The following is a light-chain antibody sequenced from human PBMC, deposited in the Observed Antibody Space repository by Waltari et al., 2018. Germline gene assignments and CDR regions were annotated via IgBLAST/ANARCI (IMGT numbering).Light chain of an antibody. CDR3: AAWDDRMNGHWV. V-gene: IGLV1-44*01. CDR1: SSNIGDNV. J-gene: IGLJ3*02. Sequence: QSVLTQPPSASETPGQRVTIPCSGSSSNIGDNVVNWYQQLPGKAPKLHIYRNEHRPSGVPDRFSASESGTSASLAISGLQSEDEADYYCAAWDDRMNGHWVFGGGTKVTVL. CDR2: RNE.